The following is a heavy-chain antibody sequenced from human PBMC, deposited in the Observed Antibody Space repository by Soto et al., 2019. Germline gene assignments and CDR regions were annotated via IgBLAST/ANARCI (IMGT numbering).Heavy chain of an antibody. CDR3: ARGDSSWGYYYYYGMDV. V-gene: IGHV4-39*01. D-gene: IGHD3-22*01. J-gene: IGHJ6*02. CDR2: IYYSGST. CDR1: GGSISSYY. Sequence: SETLSLTCTVSGGSISSYYWGWIRQPPGKGLEWIGSIYYSGSTYYNPSLKSRVTISVDTSKNQFSLKLSSVTAADTAVYYCARGDSSWGYYYYYGMDVWGQGTTVTVSS.